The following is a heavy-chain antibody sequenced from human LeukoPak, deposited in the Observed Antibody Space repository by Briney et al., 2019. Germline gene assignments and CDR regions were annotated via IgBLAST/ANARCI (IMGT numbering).Heavy chain of an antibody. CDR3: ARDGRGGFDP. D-gene: IGHD3-10*01. Sequence: SETLSLTCTVSGYSISSGYYWGWIRQPPGKGLEWIGSIYHSGSTYYNPSLKSRVTISVDTSKNQFSLKLSSVTAADTAVYYCARDGRGGFDPWGQGTLVTVSS. V-gene: IGHV4-38-2*02. J-gene: IGHJ5*02. CDR1: GYSISSGYY. CDR2: IYHSGST.